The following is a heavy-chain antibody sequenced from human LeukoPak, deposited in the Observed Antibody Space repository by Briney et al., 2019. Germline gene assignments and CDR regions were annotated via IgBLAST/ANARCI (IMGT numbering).Heavy chain of an antibody. J-gene: IGHJ4*02. Sequence: SETLSLTCGVSGGSISGTNWWSWVRQPPGQGLEWIGEISLAGQTNYNPSLNGRVTMSLDKSSNQLSLHLTSVTAADTATYFCSRERGPFCPFGYWGQGTLVIVSS. V-gene: IGHV4/OR15-8*02. CDR2: ISLAGQT. CDR3: SRERGPFCPFGY. D-gene: IGHD1-26*01. CDR1: GGSISGTNW.